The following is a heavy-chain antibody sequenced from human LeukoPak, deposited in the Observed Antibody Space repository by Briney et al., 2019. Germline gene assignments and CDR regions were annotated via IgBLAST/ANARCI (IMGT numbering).Heavy chain of an antibody. D-gene: IGHD1-1*01. V-gene: IGHV6-1*01. CDR2: TYYRSKWNY. CDR3: AREGSEGYLFDY. CDR1: GDSFSSTSAA. Sequence: PSQTLSLTCAVSGDSFSSTSAAWSWLRQSPSRGLEWLGRTYYRSKWNYDYAASVKSRITVNPDTSKNLFSLQLNSMTPEDTAVYYCAREGSEGYLFDYWGQGTLVTVSS. J-gene: IGHJ4*02.